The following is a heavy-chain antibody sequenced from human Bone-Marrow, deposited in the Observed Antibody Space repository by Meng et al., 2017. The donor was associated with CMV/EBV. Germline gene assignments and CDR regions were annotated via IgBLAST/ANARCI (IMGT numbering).Heavy chain of an antibody. CDR3: AKDSRGNAMVRGGYGMDV. CDR1: GFTFDDYT. D-gene: IGHD3-10*01. J-gene: IGHJ6*02. Sequence: GGSLRLSCAASGFTFDDYTMHWVRQAPGKGLEWVSLISWDGGSTYYADSVKGRFTISRDNSKNSLYLQMNSLRTEDTALYYCAKDSRGNAMVRGGYGMDVWGQGTTVTVSS. V-gene: IGHV3-43*01. CDR2: ISWDGGST.